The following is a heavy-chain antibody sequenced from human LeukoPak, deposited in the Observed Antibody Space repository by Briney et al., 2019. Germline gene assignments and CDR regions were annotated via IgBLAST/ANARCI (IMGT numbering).Heavy chain of an antibody. CDR1: GGSINSGSYY. D-gene: IGHD2-2*02. V-gene: IGHV4-61*02. CDR3: ARAFHCSTTSCYTRGLDY. Sequence: SETLSLTCTVSGGSINSGSYYWSWIRQPDGKGLEWIGRIYTSGSTNYNPSLKSRVTISVDTSKNQFSLKLTSVTAADTAVYYCARAFHCSTTSCYTRGLDYWGQGTLVTVSS. CDR2: IYTSGST. J-gene: IGHJ4*02.